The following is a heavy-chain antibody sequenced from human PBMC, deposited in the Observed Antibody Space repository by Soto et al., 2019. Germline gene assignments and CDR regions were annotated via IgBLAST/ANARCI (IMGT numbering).Heavy chain of an antibody. V-gene: IGHV3-23*01. Sequence: EVQLLESGGGLVQPGGSLRLSCAASGFIFSNYAMTWVRQAPGKGLEWDSEISGSGDNSYYAGSVKGRFIISRDNSMNTLSLQMHSLRAEDTAVYYCEKDLHGTVADYFDFGGQGTLVTVSS. J-gene: IGHJ4*02. CDR2: ISGSGDNS. D-gene: IGHD6-19*01. CDR1: GFIFSNYA. CDR3: EKDLHGTVADYFDF.